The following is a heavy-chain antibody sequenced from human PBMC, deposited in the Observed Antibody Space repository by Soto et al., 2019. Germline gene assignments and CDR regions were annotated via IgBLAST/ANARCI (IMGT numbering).Heavy chain of an antibody. CDR1: GINFINAW. CDR2: IKNKADGGTT. D-gene: IGHD4-17*01. CDR3: TTDPGDYEDF. V-gene: IGHV3-15*01. J-gene: IGHJ4*02. Sequence: ESGGDLVKPGGCLRLSCAASGINFINAWMSWVRQAPGKGLEWVGRIKNKADGGTTDYAAPVRGRFTISRDDSKDTLFLQMNNLETEDTAVYYCTTDPGDYEDFWGQGTLVTVSS.